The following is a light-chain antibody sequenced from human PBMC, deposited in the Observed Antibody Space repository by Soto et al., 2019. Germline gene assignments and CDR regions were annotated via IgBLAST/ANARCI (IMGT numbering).Light chain of an antibody. CDR3: QQRSRWPWT. Sequence: EIVWTQSPATLSSFPGERATLSCRASQHICSYLAWYQQKPGQAPRLLMYDASKRATSIPARFSGSGSGTDFTLTISSLEPEDFAVYYCQQRSRWPWTFGQGTKVDIK. J-gene: IGKJ1*01. CDR1: QHICSY. CDR2: DAS. V-gene: IGKV3-11*01.